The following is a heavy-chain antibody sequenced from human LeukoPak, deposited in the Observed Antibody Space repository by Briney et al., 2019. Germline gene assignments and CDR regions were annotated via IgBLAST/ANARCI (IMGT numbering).Heavy chain of an antibody. CDR3: AKRGVVIRVILVGFHKEAYYFDS. V-gene: IGHV3-23*01. CDR2: ISDSGDST. D-gene: IGHD3-22*01. J-gene: IGHJ4*02. Sequence: GGSLRLSCAVSGITLSNYGMSWVRQAPGKRLEWVAGISDSGDSTNYADSVKGRFTISRGNPKNTLYLQMNSLRAEDTAVYFCAKRGVVIRVILVGFHKEAYYFDSWGQGALVTVSS. CDR1: GITLSNYG.